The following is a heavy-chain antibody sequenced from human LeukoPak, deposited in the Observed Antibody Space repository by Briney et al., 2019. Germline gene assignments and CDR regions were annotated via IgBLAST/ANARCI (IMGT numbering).Heavy chain of an antibody. CDR2: IKQDGSEK. CDR1: GFTFSSYG. V-gene: IGHV3-7*01. CDR3: ARDTYYYGSGSGSDAFDI. J-gene: IGHJ3*02. D-gene: IGHD3-10*01. Sequence: GGSLRLSCAASGFTFSSYGMHWVRQAPGKGLEWVANIKQDGSEKYYVDSVKGRFTISRDNAKNSLCLQMNSLRAEDTAVYYCARDTYYYGSGSGSDAFDIWGQGTMVTVSS.